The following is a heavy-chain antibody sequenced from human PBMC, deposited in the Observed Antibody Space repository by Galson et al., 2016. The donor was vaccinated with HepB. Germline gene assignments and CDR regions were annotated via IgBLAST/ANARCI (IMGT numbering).Heavy chain of an antibody. V-gene: IGHV4-39*01. CDR3: ARLLYYYDTSGIYYFDY. CDR2: MSYGGST. Sequence: TLSLTCTVSGASISSSTYSWGWIRQPPGKGLEWLGSMSYGGSTYYNPSLKSRVTISVGTSKNQFSLRLISVTAADTAVYYCARLLYYYDTSGIYYFDYWGQGTLVTVSS. J-gene: IGHJ4*02. CDR1: GASISSSTYS. D-gene: IGHD3-22*01.